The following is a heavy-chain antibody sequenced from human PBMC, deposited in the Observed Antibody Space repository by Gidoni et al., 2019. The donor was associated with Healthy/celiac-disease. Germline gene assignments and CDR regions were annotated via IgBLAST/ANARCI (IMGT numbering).Heavy chain of an antibody. Sequence: EVQLVESGGGLVKPGGSLRLSCAASGFTFSRYSMNWVRQAPGKGLEWVSSISSSSSYIYYADSVKGRFTISRDNAKNSLYLQMNSLRAEDTAVYYCARVEYYYDSSGYEYNWFDPWGQGTLVTVSS. V-gene: IGHV3-21*01. J-gene: IGHJ5*02. D-gene: IGHD3-22*01. CDR1: GFTFSRYS. CDR2: ISSSSSYI. CDR3: ARVEYYYDSSGYEYNWFDP.